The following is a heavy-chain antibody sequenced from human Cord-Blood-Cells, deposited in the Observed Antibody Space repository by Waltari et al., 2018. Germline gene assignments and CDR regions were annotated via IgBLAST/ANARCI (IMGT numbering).Heavy chain of an antibody. V-gene: IGHV2-70*15. CDR3: ARRRESSSWSDAFDI. Sequence: QVTLRESGPALVKPTQTLTLTCTFSGFSLSTSGMCVSWIRQPPGKALEWLARIDWDDDKYYSTSRKTRLTISKETSKNQVVLTMTNMDPVDTATYYCARRRESSSWSDAFDIWGQGTMVTVSS. D-gene: IGHD6-13*01. CDR2: IDWDDDK. J-gene: IGHJ3*02. CDR1: GFSLSTSGMC.